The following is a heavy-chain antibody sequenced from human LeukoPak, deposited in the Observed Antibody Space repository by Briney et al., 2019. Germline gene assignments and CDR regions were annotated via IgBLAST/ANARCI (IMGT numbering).Heavy chain of an antibody. CDR3: ARHSDSYGDRGPGY. V-gene: IGHV4-39*01. D-gene: IGHD5-18*01. CDR2: IYYTGST. CDR1: RGSISSSNYY. J-gene: IGHJ4*02. Sequence: SETLPLTCTVSRGSISSSNYYWGWIRQPPGKGLEWIGSIYYTGSTYYNPSLKSRVTISVETSKNQFSLKLSSVTAADTAVYYCARHSDSYGDRGPGYWGQGTLVTVSS.